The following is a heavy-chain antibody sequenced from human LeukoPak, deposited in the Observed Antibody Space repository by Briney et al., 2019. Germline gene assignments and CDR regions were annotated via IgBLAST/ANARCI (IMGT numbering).Heavy chain of an antibody. V-gene: IGHV4-30-4*01. CDR3: ARFFSPEDYGSGSWNWFDP. CDR1: GGSISSGDYY. D-gene: IGHD3-10*01. Sequence: SETLSLTCTVSGGSISSGDYYWSWIRQPPGKGLEWIGYIYYSGSTYYNPSLKGRVTISVDTSKNQFSLKLSSVTAADTAVYYCARFFSPEDYGSGSWNWFDPWGQGTLVTVSS. J-gene: IGHJ5*02. CDR2: IYYSGST.